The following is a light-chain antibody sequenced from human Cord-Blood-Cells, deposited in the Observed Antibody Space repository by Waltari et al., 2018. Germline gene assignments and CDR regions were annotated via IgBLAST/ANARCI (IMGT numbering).Light chain of an antibody. J-gene: IGLJ2*01. V-gene: IGLV3-19*01. Sequence: SSELTQDPAVSVALGQTVRITCQGDSRRSYYASWYQQKPGQAPVLVIYGKNNRPSGIPDRFSGSSSGNTASLTITGAQAEDEAGYYCNSRDSSGNHVVFGGGTKLTVL. CDR3: NSRDSSGNHVV. CDR2: GKN. CDR1: SRRSYY.